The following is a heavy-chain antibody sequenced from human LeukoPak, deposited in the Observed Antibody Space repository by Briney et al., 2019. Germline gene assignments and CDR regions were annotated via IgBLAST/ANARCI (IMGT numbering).Heavy chain of an antibody. CDR3: ARAFTMDWFDP. V-gene: IGHV1-18*01. CDR1: GYTVSNYG. D-gene: IGHD3-10*01. Sequence: ASVRVSCKSSGYTVSNYGIVWVRQAPGQGLEWMGWISTYNGNTNYAQKFQGRVTLTTDTSTSTVYMELRSLRSDDTAVYYCARAFTMDWFDPWGQGTLVTVSS. J-gene: IGHJ5*02. CDR2: ISTYNGNT.